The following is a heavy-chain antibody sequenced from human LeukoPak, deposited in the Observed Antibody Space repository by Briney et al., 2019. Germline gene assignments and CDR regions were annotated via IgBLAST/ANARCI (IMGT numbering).Heavy chain of an antibody. D-gene: IGHD2-15*01. CDR3: AREVVVVVAADYYFDY. CDR2: IIPILGIA. J-gene: IGHJ4*02. Sequence: SVKVSCKASGGTFSSYAISWVRQAPGRGLEWMGRIIPILGIANYAQKFQGRVTITADKSTSTAYMELSSLRSEDTAVYYCAREVVVVVAADYYFDYWGQGTLVTVSS. V-gene: IGHV1-69*04. CDR1: GGTFSSYA.